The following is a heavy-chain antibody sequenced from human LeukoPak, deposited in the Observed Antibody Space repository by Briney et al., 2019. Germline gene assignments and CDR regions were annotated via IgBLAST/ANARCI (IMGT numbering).Heavy chain of an antibody. J-gene: IGHJ4*02. CDR1: GYTFTGYY. V-gene: IGHV1-2*04. CDR3: ARESVGGGFDY. D-gene: IGHD3-16*01. Sequence: ASVKASCKASGYTFTGYYMHWVRQAPGQGLEWMGWINPNSGGTNYAQKFQGWVTMTRDTSISTAYMELSRLRSDDTAVYYCARESVGGGFDYWGQGTLVTVSS. CDR2: INPNSGGT.